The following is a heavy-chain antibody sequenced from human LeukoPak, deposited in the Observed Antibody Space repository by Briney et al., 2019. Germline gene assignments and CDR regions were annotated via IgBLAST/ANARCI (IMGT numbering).Heavy chain of an antibody. V-gene: IGHV3-30*18. Sequence: GGSLRLSCAASGIPFTTSDMHWVRQAPGKGLEWVAVISYDGSNKYYADSVKGRFTISRDNSKNTLYLQMNSLRAEDTAVYYCAKDRENSGSYLGYFDYWGQGTLVTVSS. CDR1: GIPFTTSD. CDR3: AKDRENSGSYLGYFDY. J-gene: IGHJ4*02. D-gene: IGHD1-26*01. CDR2: ISYDGSNK.